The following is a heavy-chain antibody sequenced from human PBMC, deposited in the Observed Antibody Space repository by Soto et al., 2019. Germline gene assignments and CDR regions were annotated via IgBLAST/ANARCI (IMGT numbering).Heavy chain of an antibody. V-gene: IGHV3-23*01. J-gene: IGHJ6*03. D-gene: IGHD4-17*01. CDR1: GFTFSSYA. Sequence: EVQLLESGGGLVQPGGSLRLSCAASGFTFSSYAMSWVRQAPGKGLEWVSAISGSGGSTYYADSVKGRFTISRDNSKNTLYLQMNILRTVYTAVYYCAKDDEPHGDYYYYYYMDVWGKGTTVTVSS. CDR2: ISGSGGST. CDR3: AKDDEPHGDYYYYYYMDV.